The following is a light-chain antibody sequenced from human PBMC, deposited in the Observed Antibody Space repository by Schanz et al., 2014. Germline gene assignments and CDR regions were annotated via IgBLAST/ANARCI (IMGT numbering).Light chain of an antibody. CDR3: SSYKRGNTLL. V-gene: IGLV2-14*03. Sequence: QSALTQPASVSGSPGQSITISCTGTTSDVGGFDYVSWYQQQPGKAPKLIIYNVKTRPSGVSFRFSGSKSGNTASLAISGLQAEDEADYYCSSYKRGNTLLFGGGTKLPVL. CDR1: TSDVGGFDY. CDR2: NVK. J-gene: IGLJ2*01.